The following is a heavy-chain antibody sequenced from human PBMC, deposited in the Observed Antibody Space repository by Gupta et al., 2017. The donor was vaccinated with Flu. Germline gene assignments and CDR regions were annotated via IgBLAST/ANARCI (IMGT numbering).Heavy chain of an antibody. J-gene: IGHJ6*02. D-gene: IGHD4-17*01. V-gene: IGHV3-11*01. CDR3: AREGGSYGDYFRDYYYYGMDV. CDR1: GFTFSDYY. CDR2: ISSSGSTI. Sequence: QVQLVESGGGLVKPGGSLRLCCAASGFTFSDYYMTLIRQAPGKGLEWVSYISSSGSTIYYADSVKGRFTISRDNAKNSLYLQMNSLRAEDTAVYYCAREGGSYGDYFRDYYYYGMDVWGQGTTVTVSS.